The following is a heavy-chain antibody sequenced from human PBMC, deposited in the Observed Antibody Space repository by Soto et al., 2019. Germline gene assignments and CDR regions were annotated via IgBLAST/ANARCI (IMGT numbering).Heavy chain of an antibody. CDR1: GFTFSSYA. V-gene: IGHV3-23*01. J-gene: IGHJ6*02. D-gene: IGHD6-13*01. Sequence: GGSLRLSCAASGFTFSSYAMSWVRQAPGKGLEWVSAISGSGGSTYYADSVKGRFTISRDNSKNTLYLQMNSLRAEDTAVYYCAKYKIAAAGTPPRYYYYYYGMDVWGQGTTVTVSS. CDR3: AKYKIAAAGTPPRYYYYYYGMDV. CDR2: ISGSGGST.